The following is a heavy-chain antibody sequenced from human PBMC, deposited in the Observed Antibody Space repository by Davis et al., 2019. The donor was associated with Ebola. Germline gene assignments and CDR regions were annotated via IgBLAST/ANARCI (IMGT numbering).Heavy chain of an antibody. CDR1: GYTFTSYG. CDR2: ISAYNGNT. D-gene: IGHD1-1*01. CDR3: ARAQFPTTSDH. V-gene: IGHV1-18*01. J-gene: IGHJ4*02. Sequence: AASVKVSCKASGYTFTSYGVSWVRQAPGQGLEWMGWISAYNGNTNYAQKFQGSVTMTRDTSTSTVYMELSSLRSDDTAVYYCARAQFPTTSDHWGQGTLVTVSS.